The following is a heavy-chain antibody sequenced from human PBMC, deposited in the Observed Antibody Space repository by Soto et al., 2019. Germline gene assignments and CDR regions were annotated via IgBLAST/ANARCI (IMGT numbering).Heavy chain of an antibody. V-gene: IGHV3-30*18. Sequence: QVQLVESGGGVVQPGRSLRLSCAASGFTFSSYGMHWVRQAPGKGLEWVAGISYDGSNKYYADSVKGRFTISRDNSKNTLYLQMNSLRAEDTAVYYCAKEQLWFNFDYWGQGTLVTVSS. CDR3: AKEQLWFNFDY. CDR2: ISYDGSNK. D-gene: IGHD5-18*01. CDR1: GFTFSSYG. J-gene: IGHJ4*02.